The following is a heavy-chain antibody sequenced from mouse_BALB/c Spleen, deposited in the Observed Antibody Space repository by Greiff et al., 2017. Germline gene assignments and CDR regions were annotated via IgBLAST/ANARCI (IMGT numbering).Heavy chain of an antibody. J-gene: IGHJ2*01. CDR2: INPSTGYT. CDR1: GYTFTSYW. D-gene: IGHD1-2*01. Sequence: QVQLKESGAELAKPGASVKMSCKASGYTFTSYWMHWVKQRPGQGLEWIGYINPSTGYTEYNQKFKDKATLTADKSSSTAYMQLSSLTSEDSAVYYCARGTTATNDWGQGTTLTVSS. V-gene: IGHV1-7*01. CDR3: ARGTTATND.